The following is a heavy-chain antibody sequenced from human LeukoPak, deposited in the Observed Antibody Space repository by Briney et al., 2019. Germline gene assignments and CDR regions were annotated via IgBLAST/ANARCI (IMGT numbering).Heavy chain of an antibody. D-gene: IGHD3-10*01. CDR1: GGSFSGYY. Sequence: SETLSLTCAVYGGSFSGYYWSWIRQPPGKGLEWIGEINHSGSTNYNPSLKSRVTISVDTSKNQFSLKLSSVTAADTAVYYCARGRWYYGSGSYDYWGQGTLVTVSS. CDR3: ARGRWYYGSGSYDY. J-gene: IGHJ4*02. V-gene: IGHV4-34*01. CDR2: INHSGST.